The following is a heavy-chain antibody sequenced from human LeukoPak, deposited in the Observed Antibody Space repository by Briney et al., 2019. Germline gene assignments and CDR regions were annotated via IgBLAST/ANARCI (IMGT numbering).Heavy chain of an antibody. V-gene: IGHV3-11*04. D-gene: IGHD1-7*01. J-gene: IGHJ4*02. Sequence: PGGSLRLSCAASGFTFSDYYMSWIRQAPGKGLEWVSYISSSGSTIYYADSVKGRFTISRDNAKNSLYLQMNSLRAEDTAVYYCARIRYNWNSLIDYWGQGTLVTVSS. CDR1: GFTFSDYY. CDR2: ISSSGSTI. CDR3: ARIRYNWNSLIDY.